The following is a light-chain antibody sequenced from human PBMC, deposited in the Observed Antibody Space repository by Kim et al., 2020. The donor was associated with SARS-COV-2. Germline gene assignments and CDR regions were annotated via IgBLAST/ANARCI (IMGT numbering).Light chain of an antibody. CDR2: NDD. J-gene: IGLJ2*01. Sequence: QSVLTQPPSASGTPGQWVTISCSGGSSNIGSNTVNWYQQIPGTAPKLLIYNDDRRPSGVPDRFSGSKSGTSASLAISGLQAEDEADYYCQSYDSSLSGSVFGVGTQLTVL. CDR1: SSNIGSNT. V-gene: IGLV1-44*01. CDR3: QSYDSSLSGSV.